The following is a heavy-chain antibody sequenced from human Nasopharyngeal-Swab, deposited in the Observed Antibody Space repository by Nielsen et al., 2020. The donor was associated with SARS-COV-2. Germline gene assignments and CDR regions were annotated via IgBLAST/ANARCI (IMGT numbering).Heavy chain of an antibody. CDR3: AREVVPAASGYWFDP. D-gene: IGHD2-2*01. J-gene: IGHJ5*02. Sequence: SETLSLTCTVSGGSVSSGSYYWSWIRQSPGKGLEWIGYIYYSGSTNYNPSLKSRVTISVDTSKNQFSLKLSSVTAADTAVYYCAREVVPAASGYWFDPWGQGTLVTVSS. CDR1: GGSVSSGSYY. V-gene: IGHV4-61*01. CDR2: IYYSGST.